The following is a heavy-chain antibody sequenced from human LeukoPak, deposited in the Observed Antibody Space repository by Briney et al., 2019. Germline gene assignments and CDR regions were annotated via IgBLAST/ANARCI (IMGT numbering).Heavy chain of an antibody. V-gene: IGHV3-30-3*01. CDR2: ISYDGSNE. Sequence: SGGSLRLSCAASGFTFSSYAMYWVRQAPGKGLEWVAVISYDGSNEDYADPVKGRFTISRDNSKNTLYLQMNSLKTEDTAVYYCTTDPGLNYYYYGMDVWGQGTTVTVSS. D-gene: IGHD3-16*01. J-gene: IGHJ6*02. CDR1: GFTFSSYA. CDR3: TTDPGLNYYYYGMDV.